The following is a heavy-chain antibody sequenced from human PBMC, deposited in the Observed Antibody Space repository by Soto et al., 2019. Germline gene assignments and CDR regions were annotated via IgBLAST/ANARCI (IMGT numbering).Heavy chain of an antibody. CDR3: AKGATTSCFSPFDM. CDR2: ISWDSGNI. CDR1: AFTFHDYA. V-gene: IGHV3-9*01. J-gene: IGHJ3*02. Sequence: DVQLVESGGGLVQPGRSLRLSCAASAFTFHDYAMHWVRQVAGKGLEWVSGISWDSGNIVYADSVKGRFTISRDNAKNSLYLQMNSLRTEDTAVLFCAKGATTSCFSPFDMWGPGTMVTVSS. D-gene: IGHD2-2*01.